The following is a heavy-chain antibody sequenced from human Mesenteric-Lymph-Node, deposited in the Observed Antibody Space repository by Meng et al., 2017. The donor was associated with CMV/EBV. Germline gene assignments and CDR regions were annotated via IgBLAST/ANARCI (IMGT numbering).Heavy chain of an antibody. CDR1: GGSFSGYY. D-gene: IGHD6-6*01. J-gene: IGHJ4*02. CDR2: INHSGST. CDR3: ARGRQYSSSPFDY. V-gene: IGHV4-34*01. Sequence: ETLSLTCAVYGGSFSGYYWSWIRQPPGKGLEWIGEINHSGSTNYNPSLKSRVTISVDTSKNQFSLKLSSVTAADTAVYYCARGRQYSSSPFDYWGQGTLVTVSS.